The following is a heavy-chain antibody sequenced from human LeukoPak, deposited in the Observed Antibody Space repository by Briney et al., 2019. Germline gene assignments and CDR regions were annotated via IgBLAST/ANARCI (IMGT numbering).Heavy chain of an antibody. CDR2: INPNSGGT. CDR1: GYTFTGYY. CDR3: ARGPYPGAAGGGTYYFDY. Sequence: ASVKVSCKASGYTFTGYYMHWVRQAPGQGLEWMGWINPNSGGTNYAQKFQGWVTMTRDTSISTAYMELSRLRSDDTAVYYCARGPYPGAAGGGTYYFDYWGQGTLVTVSS. V-gene: IGHV1-2*04. J-gene: IGHJ4*02. D-gene: IGHD2-15*01.